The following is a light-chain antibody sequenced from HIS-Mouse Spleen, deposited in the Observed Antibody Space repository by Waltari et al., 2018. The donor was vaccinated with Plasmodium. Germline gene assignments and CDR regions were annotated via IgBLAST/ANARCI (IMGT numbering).Light chain of an antibody. CDR3: SSYTSSSTLYVV. CDR1: SSDVGGYNY. Sequence: QSALTQPASVSGSPGQSITISCTGTSSDVGGYNYVSWYQQHPGKATKLMIYEVSNRPSGVSNRFLGSKSGNTASLTISGLQAEDEADYYCSSYTSSSTLYVVFGGGTKLTVL. J-gene: IGLJ2*01. CDR2: EVS. V-gene: IGLV2-14*01.